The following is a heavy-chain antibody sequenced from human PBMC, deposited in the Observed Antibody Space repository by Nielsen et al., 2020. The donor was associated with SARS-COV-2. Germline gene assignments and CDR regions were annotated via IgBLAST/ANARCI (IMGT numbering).Heavy chain of an antibody. CDR3: ARDVDTARGPDY. D-gene: IGHD5-18*01. CDR1: GFTFSSYG. J-gene: IGHJ4*02. Sequence: GESLKISCAASGFTFSSYGMHWVRQAPGKGLEWVAVIWYDGSNKYYADSVKGRFTISRDNSKNTLYLQMNSLRAEDTAVYYCARDVDTARGPDYWGQGTLVTVSS. V-gene: IGHV3-33*08. CDR2: IWYDGSNK.